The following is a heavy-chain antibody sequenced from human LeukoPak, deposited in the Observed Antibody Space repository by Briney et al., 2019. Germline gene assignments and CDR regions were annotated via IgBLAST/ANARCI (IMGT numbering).Heavy chain of an antibody. Sequence: ASVKVSCKASGYTFTGYYMHWVRQAPGHGLEWMGWINPNSGGTNYAQKFQGRVTMTRETSISTAYMEPSRLRSDDTVVYYCARGRYYDSSGYVTDHWGQGTLVTVSS. V-gene: IGHV1-2*02. CDR1: GYTFTGYY. CDR3: ARGRYYDSSGYVTDH. D-gene: IGHD3-22*01. CDR2: INPNSGGT. J-gene: IGHJ4*02.